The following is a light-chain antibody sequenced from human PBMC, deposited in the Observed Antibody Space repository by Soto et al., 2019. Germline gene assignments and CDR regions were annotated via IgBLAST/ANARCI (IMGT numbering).Light chain of an antibody. Sequence: QSVLTQPPSASGSPGQSVTISCTGTSSDVGGYNYVSWYQQHPGKAPKLMIYEVSKRPSGVPDRFSGSKSGNTASLTVSELQAEDEADYYCSSYAGSNANYVFGTGTKVTVL. CDR2: EVS. CDR1: SSDVGGYNY. CDR3: SSYAGSNANYV. V-gene: IGLV2-8*01. J-gene: IGLJ1*01.